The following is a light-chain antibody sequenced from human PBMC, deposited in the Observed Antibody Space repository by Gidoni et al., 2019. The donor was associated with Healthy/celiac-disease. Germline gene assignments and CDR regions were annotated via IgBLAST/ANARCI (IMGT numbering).Light chain of an antibody. CDR1: QDISNY. Sequence: DIQMTQSPSSLSASVGDRVTITCQSSQDISNYLNWYQQKPGKAPKLLIYDAYNLETGVPARFSGRGSGTDFTFTISSLQPEDIATYYSQQYETFGQGTRLEIK. CDR3: QQYET. CDR2: DAY. V-gene: IGKV1-33*01. J-gene: IGKJ5*01.